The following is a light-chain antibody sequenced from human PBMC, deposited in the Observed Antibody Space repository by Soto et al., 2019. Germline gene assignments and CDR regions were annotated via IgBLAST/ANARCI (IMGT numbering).Light chain of an antibody. CDR2: DAA. CDR1: QDISNY. CDR3: QHYHNLPFT. Sequence: DIQMTQSPSSLSASVGDRVTITCQASQDISNYLSWYQQKPGKAPKLLIYDAANLQTGVPSRFSGGGSGTHFALTISSLQXXXXATYYCQHYHNLPFTFGPGTKVDVK. J-gene: IGKJ3*01. V-gene: IGKV1-33*01.